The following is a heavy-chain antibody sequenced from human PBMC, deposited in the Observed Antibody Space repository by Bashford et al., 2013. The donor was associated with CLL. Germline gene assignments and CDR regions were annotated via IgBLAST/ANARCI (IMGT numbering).Heavy chain of an antibody. J-gene: IGHJ5*01. CDR1: GGIFRSYG. Sequence: SVKVSCKASGGIFRSYGISWVRQAPGQGLEWMGGIIPIFGTGKYAQKFQGRVTITADESTSTAFMELSSLTSEDTAVYYCARDSSYNYGFGRNWFDSWGQGTRVTVSS. CDR3: ARDSSYNYGFGRNWFDS. D-gene: IGHD3-10*01. CDR2: IIPIFGTG. V-gene: IGHV1-69*13.